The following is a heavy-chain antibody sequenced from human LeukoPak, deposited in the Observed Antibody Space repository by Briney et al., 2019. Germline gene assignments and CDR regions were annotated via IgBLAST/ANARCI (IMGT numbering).Heavy chain of an antibody. CDR2: IYTRGST. Sequence: SETLSLTCTVSGGSINNYYWSWVRQPAGKGLEWIGRIYTRGSTNYNPSLKSRVTMSVDASKNQFSLKLSSVTAADTAVYYCARGRYCSADICSGGDAFDIWGQGTMVSVSS. J-gene: IGHJ3*02. CDR1: GGSINNYY. D-gene: IGHD2-15*01. CDR3: ARGRYCSADICSGGDAFDI. V-gene: IGHV4-4*07.